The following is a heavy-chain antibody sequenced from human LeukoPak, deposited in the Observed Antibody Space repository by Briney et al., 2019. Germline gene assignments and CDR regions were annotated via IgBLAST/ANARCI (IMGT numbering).Heavy chain of an antibody. CDR2: IYHSGST. V-gene: IGHV4-38-2*01. Sequence: SETLFLTCAVSGYSISSGYYWGWIRQPPGKGLEWIGSIYHSGSTYYNPSLKSRVTISVDTSKNQFSLKLSSVTAADTAVYYCARRVTEFLSYYDSSGYYPYFDYWGQGTLVTVSS. D-gene: IGHD3-22*01. CDR1: GYSISSGYY. J-gene: IGHJ4*02. CDR3: ARRVTEFLSYYDSSGYYPYFDY.